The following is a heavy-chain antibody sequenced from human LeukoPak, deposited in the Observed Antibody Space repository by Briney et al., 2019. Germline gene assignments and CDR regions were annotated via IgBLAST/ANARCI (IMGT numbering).Heavy chain of an antibody. Sequence: GGSLRLSCAGSGFTFASSAWGWVRQAPGKGLEWVSDISGSGVSTWYADSVKGRFTISRDKSNNTLYLQMNSLSAEDTAVYYCAKGNPGSGWYWSDYWGQGTLVTVSS. CDR1: GFTFASSA. D-gene: IGHD6-19*01. V-gene: IGHV3-23*01. J-gene: IGHJ4*02. CDR3: AKGNPGSGWYWSDY. CDR2: ISGSGVST.